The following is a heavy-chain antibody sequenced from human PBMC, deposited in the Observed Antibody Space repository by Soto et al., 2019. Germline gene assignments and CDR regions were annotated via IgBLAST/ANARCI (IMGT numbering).Heavy chain of an antibody. J-gene: IGHJ4*02. CDR3: ARRGVSSYYSNY. CDR1: GGSISDSSYF. V-gene: IGHV4-39*01. Sequence: LETLSLTCTVSGGSISDSSYFWDWIRQPPGKGLEWIGNIYYSGSTYYNLSLKSRVTISVDTSKNQFSLKLSSVTAADTAVYYCARRGVSSYYSNYWGLGTLVTVSS. D-gene: IGHD2-15*01. CDR2: IYYSGST.